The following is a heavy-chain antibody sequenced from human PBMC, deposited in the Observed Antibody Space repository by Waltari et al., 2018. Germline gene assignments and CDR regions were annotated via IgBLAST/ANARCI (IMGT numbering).Heavy chain of an antibody. CDR1: GYTFTGRY. CDR3: AREATHSYYYFLDV. V-gene: IGHV1-2*06. Sequence: QVQLVQSGAEVKKPGASVKVSCEASGYTFTGRYLHWGRQAPGQGLEWMGRIKPNSGVTDYAQQFQDRVTRTRDTSSSTAYMELSGLRSDDTAVYYCAREATHSYYYFLDVWGKGTTVTVSS. J-gene: IGHJ6*03. CDR2: IKPNSGVT.